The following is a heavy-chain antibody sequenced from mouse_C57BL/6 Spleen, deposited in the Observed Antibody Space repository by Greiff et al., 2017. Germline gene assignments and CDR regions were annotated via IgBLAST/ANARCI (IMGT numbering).Heavy chain of an antibody. Sequence: QVQLQQPVAELVKPGASVKMSCKPSGYTFTSYWITWVKQRPGQGLEWIGDIYPGSGSTNYNEKFKSKATLTVDTTSSTAYMQLSSLTSEDSAVYDCARGVDEIYYGTWGQGTTSTVSS. V-gene: IGHV1-55*01. J-gene: IGHJ2*01. CDR2: IYPGSGST. CDR3: ARGVDEIYYGT. CDR1: GYTFTSYW. D-gene: IGHD2-1*01.